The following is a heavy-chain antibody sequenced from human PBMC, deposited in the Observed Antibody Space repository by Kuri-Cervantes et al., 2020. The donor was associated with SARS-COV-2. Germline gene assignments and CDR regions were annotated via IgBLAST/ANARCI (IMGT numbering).Heavy chain of an antibody. CDR3: ARLTVTTAIGGDY. V-gene: IGHV3-30-3*01. D-gene: IGHD4-11*01. J-gene: IGHJ4*02. Sequence: GGSLRLSCAASGFTFSSYAMHWVRQAPGKGLEWVAVISYDGSNKYYADSVKGRFTISRDNSKNTLYLQMNSLRAEDTAVYYCARLTVTTAIGGDYWGQGTLVTVSS. CDR1: GFTFSSYA. CDR2: ISYDGSNK.